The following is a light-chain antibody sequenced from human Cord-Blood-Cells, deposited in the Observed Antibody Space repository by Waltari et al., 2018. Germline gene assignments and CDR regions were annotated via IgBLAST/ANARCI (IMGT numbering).Light chain of an antibody. J-gene: IGLJ3*02. CDR2: RNN. CDR3: AAWDDSLSGPV. CDR1: SSTIGSNY. Sequence: QSVLTQPPSASGTPGQRVTISCSGSSSTIGSNYVYWYQQLPGTAPKLRIYRNNQRPSGVPDRFSGSKSGTSASLAISGLRSEDEADYYCAAWDDSLSGPVFGGGTKLTVL. V-gene: IGLV1-47*01.